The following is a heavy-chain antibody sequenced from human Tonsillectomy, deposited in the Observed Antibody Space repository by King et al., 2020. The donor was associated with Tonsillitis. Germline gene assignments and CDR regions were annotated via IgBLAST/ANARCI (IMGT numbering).Heavy chain of an antibody. J-gene: IGHJ5*02. CDR2: IYTSGSP. Sequence: LQLQESGPGLVKPSETLSLTCTVSGGSISSYYWSWIRQPAGKGLEWIGRIYTSGSPNYNPSLKSRVTMSVDTSKNQFSLKLSSVTAADTAVYYCAREGDCWSGTHNWFDPWGQGTLVTVSS. V-gene: IGHV4-4*07. CDR1: GGSISSYY. D-gene: IGHD3-3*01. CDR3: AREGDCWSGTHNWFDP.